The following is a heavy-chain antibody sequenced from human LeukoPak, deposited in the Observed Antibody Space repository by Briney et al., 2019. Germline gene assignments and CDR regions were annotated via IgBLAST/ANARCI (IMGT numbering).Heavy chain of an antibody. CDR2: ISGSGDVT. Sequence: GGSLRLSCAASGFSISNNGISWVRQAPGKRLEWVSGISGSGDVTWYADSVKGRFTISRDNSKNTLYLQMSSLRAEDSALYYCVKRAGFGDYWGQGTLVNVSS. CDR1: GFSISNNG. J-gene: IGHJ4*02. D-gene: IGHD3-10*01. V-gene: IGHV3-23*01. CDR3: VKRAGFGDY.